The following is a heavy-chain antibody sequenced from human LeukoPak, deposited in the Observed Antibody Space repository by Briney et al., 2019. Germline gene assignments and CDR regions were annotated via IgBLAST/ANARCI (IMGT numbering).Heavy chain of an antibody. J-gene: IGHJ2*01. V-gene: IGHV4-4*07. D-gene: IGHD6-13*01. CDR1: GGSISSYY. CDR3: ASVRYSSSWDYWYFDL. Sequence: SETLSLTCTVSGGSISSYYWSWIRQPAGKGLEWIGRIYTSGSTNYNPSLKSRVTMSVDTSKNQFSLKLSSVTAADTAVYYCASVRYSSSWDYWYFDLWDRGTLVTVSS. CDR2: IYTSGST.